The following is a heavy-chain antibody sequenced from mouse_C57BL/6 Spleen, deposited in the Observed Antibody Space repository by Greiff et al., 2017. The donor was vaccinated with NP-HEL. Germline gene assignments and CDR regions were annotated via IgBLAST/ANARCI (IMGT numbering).Heavy chain of an antibody. Sequence: VQLQQSGAELVRPGASVKLSCTASGFNIKDDYMHWVKQRPEQGLEWIGWIDPENGDTEYASKFQGKATITADTSSNTAYLQLSSLTSEDTAVYYCTTLLLRDGYFDVWGTGTTVTVSS. V-gene: IGHV14-4*01. CDR2: IDPENGDT. CDR1: GFNIKDDY. CDR3: TTLLLRDGYFDV. D-gene: IGHD1-1*01. J-gene: IGHJ1*03.